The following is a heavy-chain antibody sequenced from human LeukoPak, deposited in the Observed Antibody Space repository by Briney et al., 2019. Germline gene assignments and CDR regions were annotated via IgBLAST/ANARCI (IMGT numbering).Heavy chain of an antibody. CDR3: ARGDGYCSGTGCYMRFEY. CDR1: GGSISSYY. J-gene: IGHJ4*02. CDR2: IYTSGST. D-gene: IGHD2-2*02. Sequence: SETLSLTCTVSGGSISSYYWSWIRQPAGKGLEWIGRIYTSGSTNYNPSLKSRVTMSVDTSKNQFSLKLSSVTAADTAVYYCARGDGYCSGTGCYMRFEYWGRGTLVTVSS. V-gene: IGHV4-4*07.